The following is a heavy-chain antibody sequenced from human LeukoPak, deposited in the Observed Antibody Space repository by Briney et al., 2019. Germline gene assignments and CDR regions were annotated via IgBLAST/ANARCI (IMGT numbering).Heavy chain of an antibody. CDR2: IIPIFGTA. Sequence: SVKVSCKASGGTFSSYAISWVRQAPGQGLEWMGGIIPIFGTANYAQKFQGRVTITTDESTSTAYMELRSLRSDDTAVYYCARDIKDIVVVPAAAIDYWGQGTLVTVSS. D-gene: IGHD2-2*01. J-gene: IGHJ4*02. V-gene: IGHV1-69*05. CDR3: ARDIKDIVVVPAAAIDY. CDR1: GGTFSSYA.